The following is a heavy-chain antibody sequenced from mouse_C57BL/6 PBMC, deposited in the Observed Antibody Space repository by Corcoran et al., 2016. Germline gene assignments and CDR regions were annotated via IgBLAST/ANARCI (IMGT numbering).Heavy chain of an antibody. CDR2: IYPGSGNT. CDR1: GYTFTDYY. Sequence: QVQLKQSGAELVRPGASVKLSCKASGYTFTDYYINWVKQRPGQGLEWIARIYPGSGNTYYNEKFKGKATLTAEKSSSTAYMQLSSLTSEDSAVYFCANWGIYDGYYEGAMDYWGQGTSVTVSS. CDR3: ANWGIYDGYYEGAMDY. V-gene: IGHV1-76*01. J-gene: IGHJ4*01. D-gene: IGHD2-3*01.